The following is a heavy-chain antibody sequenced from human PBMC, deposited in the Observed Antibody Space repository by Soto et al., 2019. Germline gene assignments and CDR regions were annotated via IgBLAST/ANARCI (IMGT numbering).Heavy chain of an antibody. CDR2: IYYSGST. D-gene: IGHD6-13*01. CDR3: ARDNLAGNIGGYCYYYYGMDV. V-gene: IGHV4-59*01. CDR1: GGSISSYY. Sequence: QVQLQESGPGLVKPSETLSLTCTVSGGSISSYYWSWIRQPPGKGLEWIGYIYYSGSTNYNPSLKSRVTISVDTSKNQFSLKLSSVTAADTAVYYCARDNLAGNIGGYCYYYYGMDVWGQGTTVTVSS. J-gene: IGHJ6*02.